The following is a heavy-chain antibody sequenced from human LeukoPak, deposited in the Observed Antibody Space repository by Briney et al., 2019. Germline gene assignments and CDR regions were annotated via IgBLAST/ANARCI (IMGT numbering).Heavy chain of an antibody. J-gene: IGHJ4*02. CDR1: GYTFTSYG. CDR3: ASGDSSGYYDFEGTLDY. Sequence: GASVKVSCKASGYTFTSYGISWVRQAPGQGLEWMGWISVYNGNTNYAQKLQGRVTMTTDTSTSTAYMELRSLRSDDTAVYYCASGDSSGYYDFEGTLDYWGQGTLVTVSS. CDR2: ISVYNGNT. V-gene: IGHV1-18*01. D-gene: IGHD3-22*01.